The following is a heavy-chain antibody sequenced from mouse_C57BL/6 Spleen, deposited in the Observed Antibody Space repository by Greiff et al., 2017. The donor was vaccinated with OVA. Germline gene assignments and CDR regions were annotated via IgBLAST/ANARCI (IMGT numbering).Heavy chain of an antibody. CDR2: IDPETGGT. CDR3: TRRGLLRAWFAY. D-gene: IGHD1-1*01. V-gene: IGHV1-15*01. J-gene: IGHJ3*01. Sequence: QVQLQQSGAELVRPGASVTLSCKASGYTFTDYEMHWVKQTPVHGLEWIGAIDPETGGTAYNQKFKGKAILTADKSSSTAYMELRSLTSEDSAVYCCTRRGLLRAWFAYWGQRTLVTVSA. CDR1: GYTFTDYE.